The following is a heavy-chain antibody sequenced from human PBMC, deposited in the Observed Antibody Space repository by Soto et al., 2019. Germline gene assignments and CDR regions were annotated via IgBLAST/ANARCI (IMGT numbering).Heavy chain of an antibody. D-gene: IGHD3-9*01. CDR1: GFTFSSYW. CDR2: INSDGSST. V-gene: IGHV3-74*01. J-gene: IGHJ4*02. Sequence: GGSLRLSCAASGFTFSSYWMHWVRQAPGKGLVWVSRINSDGSSTSYADSVKGRFTISRDNAKNTLYLQMNSLRAEDTAVYYCARVEGSYYDISYWGQGTLVTVSS. CDR3: ARVEGSYYDISY.